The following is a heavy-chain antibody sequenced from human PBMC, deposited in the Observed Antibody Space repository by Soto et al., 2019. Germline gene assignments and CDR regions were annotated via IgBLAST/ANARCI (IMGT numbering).Heavy chain of an antibody. CDR1: GYTLTNYG. D-gene: IGHD3-10*01. CDR2: ISPQNGNT. J-gene: IGHJ4*02. Sequence: QVQLVQSGPEVKKPGASVKVSCKASGYTLTNYGITWVRQAPGQGLEWMGWISPQNGNTNYAQKFQGRVTLTTDKSTSTVYMELGSLRSDDTAVYYCARDLRSRGVFVYWGQGTLVNVSS. CDR3: ARDLRSRGVFVY. V-gene: IGHV1-18*01.